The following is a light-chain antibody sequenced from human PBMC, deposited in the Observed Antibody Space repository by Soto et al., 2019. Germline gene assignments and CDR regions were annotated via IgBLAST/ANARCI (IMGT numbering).Light chain of an antibody. CDR1: LSVSSSY. CDR3: QQYGSSPET. Sequence: EIVLTQSPGTLSLSPGERATLSCRASLSVSSSYLAWYQQKPGQAPRLLIYGASSRATGFPDRFSGSGSGTDFTLTISRLEPEDFAVYYCQQYGSSPETFGQGTKV. V-gene: IGKV3-20*01. CDR2: GAS. J-gene: IGKJ1*01.